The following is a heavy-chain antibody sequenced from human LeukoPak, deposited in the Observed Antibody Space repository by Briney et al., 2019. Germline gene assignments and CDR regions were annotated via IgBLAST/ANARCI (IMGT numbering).Heavy chain of an antibody. D-gene: IGHD3-22*01. V-gene: IGHV4-59*01. J-gene: IGHJ3*02. Sequence: PSETLSLTCTVSRGSIIGYYWSWIRQPPGKGLEWIGYIYYSGSTNYNPSLKSRVTISVDTSKNQFSLKLSSVTAADTAVYYCARYDDSSGYYPNDAFDIWGQGTMVTVSS. CDR2: IYYSGST. CDR3: ARYDDSSGYYPNDAFDI. CDR1: RGSIIGYY.